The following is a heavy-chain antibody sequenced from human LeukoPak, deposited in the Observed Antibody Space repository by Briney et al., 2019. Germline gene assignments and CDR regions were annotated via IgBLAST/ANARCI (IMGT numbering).Heavy chain of an antibody. D-gene: IGHD5-12*01. J-gene: IGHJ6*03. V-gene: IGHV4-34*01. Sequence: SETLSLTCAVYGGSFSGYYWSWLRQPPGKGLEWIGEINHSGSTNYNPSLKSRVTISVDTSKNQFSLKLSSVTAADTAVYYCAGEVATDRYYYYYMDVWGKGTTVTISS. CDR2: INHSGST. CDR3: AGEVATDRYYYYYMDV. CDR1: GGSFSGYY.